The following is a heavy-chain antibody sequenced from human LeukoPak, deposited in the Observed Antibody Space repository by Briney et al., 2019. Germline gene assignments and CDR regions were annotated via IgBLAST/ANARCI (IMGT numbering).Heavy chain of an antibody. J-gene: IGHJ5*02. CDR2: IYTSGST. D-gene: IGHD2-2*01. V-gene: IGHV4-61*02. CDR3: ARDGGRVPATSNWFDP. CDR1: GGSISSVSYY. Sequence: PSQTLSLTSPVYGGSISSVSYYWSWIRQPAGKGLEWIGRIYTSGSTNYNPSLKSRVTISVDTSKNQISLKLRSVTAADTAVYYCARDGGRVPATSNWFDPWGQGTLVTVSS.